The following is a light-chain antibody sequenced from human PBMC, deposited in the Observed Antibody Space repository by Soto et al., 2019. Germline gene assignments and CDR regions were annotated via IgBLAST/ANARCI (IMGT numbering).Light chain of an antibody. CDR2: EAS. CDR3: CSLTNGATWV. CDR1: NSDVGSHNF. Sequence: QSALTQPASVSGSPGQSITISCTGTNSDVGSHNFVSWYQQYPGKVPKLLIYEASKRPSGLSNRFSGSKSGNTASLTISGLQAEDDADYYCCSLTNGATWVFGGGTKVTVL. J-gene: IGLJ3*02. V-gene: IGLV2-23*01.